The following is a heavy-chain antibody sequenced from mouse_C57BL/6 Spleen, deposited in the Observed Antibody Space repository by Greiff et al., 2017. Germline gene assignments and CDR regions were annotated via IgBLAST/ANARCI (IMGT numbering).Heavy chain of an antibody. D-gene: IGHD2-3*01. CDR2: ISDGGSYT. V-gene: IGHV5-4*01. CDR3: ASIYDGYSWFAY. Sequence: EVQVVESGGGLVKPGGSLKLSCAASGFTFSSYAMSWVRQTPEKRLEWVATISDGGSYTYYPDNVKGRFTISRDNAKNNLYLQMSHLKSEDTAMYYCASIYDGYSWFAYWGQRTLVTFSA. CDR1: GFTFSSYA. J-gene: IGHJ3*01.